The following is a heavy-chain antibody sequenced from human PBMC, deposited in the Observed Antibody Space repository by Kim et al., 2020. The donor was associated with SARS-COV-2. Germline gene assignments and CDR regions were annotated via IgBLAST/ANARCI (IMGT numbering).Heavy chain of an antibody. D-gene: IGHD7-27*01. V-gene: IGHV3-23*01. CDR3: AKAWGSESPDAFDI. J-gene: IGHJ3*02. Sequence: AETVKGRFTSSRENSKNTLYLQRNSLRSEDTAVYYCAKAWGSESPDAFDIWGQGTMVTVSS.